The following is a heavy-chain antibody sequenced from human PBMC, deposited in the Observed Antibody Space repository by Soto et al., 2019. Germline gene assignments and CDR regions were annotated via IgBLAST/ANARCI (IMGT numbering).Heavy chain of an antibody. CDR1: GGSISSGDYY. D-gene: IGHD2-8*01. J-gene: IGHJ4*02. CDR3: AGGGYCTNGVRSPFDY. CDR2: IYYSGST. Sequence: SETLSLTCTVSGGSISSGDYYWSWIRQPPGKGLEWIGYIYYSGSTYYNPSLKSRVTISVDTSKNQFSLKLSSVTAADTAVYYCAGGGYCTNGVRSPFDYWGQGTLVTVSS. V-gene: IGHV4-30-4*01.